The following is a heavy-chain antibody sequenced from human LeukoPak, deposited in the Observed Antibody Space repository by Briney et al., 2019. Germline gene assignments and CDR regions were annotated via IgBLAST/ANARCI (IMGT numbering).Heavy chain of an antibody. J-gene: IGHJ4*02. D-gene: IGHD6-13*01. CDR2: IYYSGST. CDR1: GGSVSSGSYY. Sequence: PSKTLSLTCTVSGGSVSSGSYYWSWIRQPPGKGLEWIGYIYYSGSTNYNPSLKSRVTISVDTSKNQFSLKLSSVTAADTAVYYCAGNGLAAAGTFDYWGQGTLVTVSS. V-gene: IGHV4-61*01. CDR3: AGNGLAAAGTFDY.